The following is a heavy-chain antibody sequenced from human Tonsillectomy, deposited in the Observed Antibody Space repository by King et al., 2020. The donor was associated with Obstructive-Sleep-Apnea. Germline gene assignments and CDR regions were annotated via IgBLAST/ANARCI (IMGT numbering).Heavy chain of an antibody. CDR1: GFTVSSNY. J-gene: IGHJ4*02. Sequence: VQLVESGGGLVQPGGSLRLSCAASGFTVSSNYMSWVRQAPGQGLEWVSVIYSGGSTYYADSVKGRFTISRNNSKNPLYLQMNSLRAEDTAVYYCARDRGGCSSTSCPDGEVAAAGSFDYWGQGTLVTVSS. CDR3: ARDRGGCSSTSCPDGEVAAAGSFDY. V-gene: IGHV3-53*04. CDR2: IYSGGST. D-gene: IGHD2-2*01.